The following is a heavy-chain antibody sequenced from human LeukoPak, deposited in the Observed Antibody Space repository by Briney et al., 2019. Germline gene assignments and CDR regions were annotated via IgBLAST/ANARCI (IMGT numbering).Heavy chain of an antibody. CDR2: ISGSGGST. Sequence: GGSLRLSCAASGFTFSSYAMSWVRQAPGKGLEWVSAISGSGGSTYYADSVKGRFTISRDNSKNTLYLQMNSLRAEDTAVYYCARQGFTFGGVIVIIGDFDPWGQGTLVTVSS. V-gene: IGHV3-23*01. CDR3: ARQGFTFGGVIVIIGDFDP. D-gene: IGHD3-16*02. CDR1: GFTFSSYA. J-gene: IGHJ5*02.